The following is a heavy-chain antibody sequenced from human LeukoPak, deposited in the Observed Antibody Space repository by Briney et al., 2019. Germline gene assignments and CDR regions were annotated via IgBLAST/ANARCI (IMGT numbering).Heavy chain of an antibody. Sequence: ASVKVSCKASGYTITNNYMHWVRQAPGQGLEWMGVINPSGTGTSYAQKFQGRITMSRDTSTSTVYMELSSLRSEDTAVYYCARGSSSSPDDAFDIWGQGTMVTVSS. CDR1: GYTITNNY. V-gene: IGHV1-46*01. J-gene: IGHJ3*02. CDR2: INPSGTGT. D-gene: IGHD6-6*01. CDR3: ARGSSSSPDDAFDI.